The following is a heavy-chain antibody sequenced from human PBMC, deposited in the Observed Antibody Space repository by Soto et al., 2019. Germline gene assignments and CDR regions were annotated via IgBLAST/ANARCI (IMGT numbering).Heavy chain of an antibody. V-gene: IGHV4-59*11. D-gene: IGHD3-3*01. CDR2: ISYSGST. J-gene: IGHJ5*02. CDR1: GGSITSHF. Sequence: SETLSLTCTVSGGSITSHFWSWIRQPPGKGLESIGYISYSGSTNYNPSLRNRATMSVDTSKNQFSLKLISLTAEDTAVYYCARGSTMRFDPWGQGTLVTVSS. CDR3: ARGSTMRFDP.